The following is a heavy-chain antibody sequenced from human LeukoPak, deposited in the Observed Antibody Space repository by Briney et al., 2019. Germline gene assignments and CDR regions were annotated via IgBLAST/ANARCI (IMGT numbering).Heavy chain of an antibody. D-gene: IGHD4-23*01. CDR1: GFTFSTYT. Sequence: PGASLRLSSAASGFTFSTYTMSWVRQAPGKGLEWFSAISGADDGYYADSVKGRFTISRDNSKNTLYLQMNSLRAEDTAVYYCAKARTPVTSYFDKWGQGTLVTVSS. V-gene: IGHV3-23*01. J-gene: IGHJ4*02. CDR2: ISGADDG. CDR3: AKARTPVTSYFDK.